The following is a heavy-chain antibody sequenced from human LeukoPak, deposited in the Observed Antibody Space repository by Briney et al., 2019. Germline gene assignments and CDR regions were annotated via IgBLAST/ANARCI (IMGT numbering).Heavy chain of an antibody. J-gene: IGHJ5*02. Sequence: GGSLRLSCAASGFSFSTYAVSWVRQAPGRGLEWVSTISGSGGSTDYADSVKGRFTISRDNSKNTLYLQMNSLRAEDTAVYYCARDLGQYYDTSDNWFDPWGQGTLVTVSS. D-gene: IGHD3-22*01. CDR2: ISGSGGST. V-gene: IGHV3-23*01. CDR3: ARDLGQYYDTSDNWFDP. CDR1: GFSFSTYA.